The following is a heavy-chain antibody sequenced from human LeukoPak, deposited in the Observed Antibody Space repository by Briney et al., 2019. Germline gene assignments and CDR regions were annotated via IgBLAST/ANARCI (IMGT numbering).Heavy chain of an antibody. J-gene: IGHJ4*02. Sequence: GGSLRLSCAASGFTFSDYYMSWVRQAPGKGLEWVSVIYSGGSTYYADSVKGRFTISRDNSKSTLYIQMNSLRAEDTAVYYCARAKPKNMVRGLIMRRESRYYFDYWGQGTLVTVSS. CDR1: GFTFSDYY. CDR3: ARAKPKNMVRGLIMRRESRYYFDY. CDR2: IYSGGST. D-gene: IGHD3-10*01. V-gene: IGHV3-53*01.